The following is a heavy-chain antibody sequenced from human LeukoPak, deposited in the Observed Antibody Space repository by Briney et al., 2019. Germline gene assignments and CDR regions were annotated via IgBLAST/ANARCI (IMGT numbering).Heavy chain of an antibody. CDR3: AKGLYSGSYPYYYYGMDV. Sequence: PGGSLRLSCAASGFTFYDYAMHWVRHAPGKGLEWVSLISGDGGSTYYADSVKGRFTISRDNSKNSLYLQMNSLRTEDTALYYCAKGLYSGSYPYYYYGMDVWGQGTTVTVSS. V-gene: IGHV3-43*02. D-gene: IGHD1-26*01. CDR2: ISGDGGST. J-gene: IGHJ6*02. CDR1: GFTFYDYA.